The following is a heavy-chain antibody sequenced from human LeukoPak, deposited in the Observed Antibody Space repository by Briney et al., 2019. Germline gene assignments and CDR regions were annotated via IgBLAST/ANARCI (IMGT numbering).Heavy chain of an antibody. CDR2: IKQDGSEK. D-gene: IGHD3-10*01. CDR1: GFTFSSYW. Sequence: GGSLRLSCAASGFTFSSYWMSWVRQAPGKGLEGVAHIKQDGSEKYYVDSVKGRFIISRDNAKNSLYLQMNSLRAEDTAVYYCARDSLLWFGELEDYYYYMDVWGKGTTVTISS. J-gene: IGHJ6*03. V-gene: IGHV3-7*01. CDR3: ARDSLLWFGELEDYYYYMDV.